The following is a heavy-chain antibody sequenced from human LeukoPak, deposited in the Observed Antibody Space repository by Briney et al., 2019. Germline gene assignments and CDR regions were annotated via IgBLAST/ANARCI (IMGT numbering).Heavy chain of an antibody. D-gene: IGHD1-26*01. Sequence: GGSLRLSCAASGFTFSSYEMNWVRQAPGKGLEWVSYISSSGSTIYYADSVKGRFTISRDNAKNSLYLQMNSLRAEDTAVYYCASEPGSYYFDYWGQGTLVTVSS. CDR2: ISSSGSTI. V-gene: IGHV3-48*03. CDR1: GFTFSSYE. J-gene: IGHJ4*02. CDR3: ASEPGSYYFDY.